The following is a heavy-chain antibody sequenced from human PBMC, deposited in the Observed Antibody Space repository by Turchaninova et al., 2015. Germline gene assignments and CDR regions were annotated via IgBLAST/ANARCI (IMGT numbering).Heavy chain of an antibody. J-gene: IGHJ3*01. CDR2: IYYRGSA. D-gene: IGHD5-12*01. Sequence: QLQLQESGPGLVKPAEPLSLTCTVLVCSIPNDNYYWGWIRPPPGKGLEGIGNIYYRGSAYHSPSLKRRVTISVDTSKNQFSLKLTSATAADTAVYYCAGMGYSGYDQPHSYAFDFWGQGTMVTVSS. CDR3: AGMGYSGYDQPHSYAFDF. CDR1: VCSIPNDNYY. V-gene: IGHV4-39*01.